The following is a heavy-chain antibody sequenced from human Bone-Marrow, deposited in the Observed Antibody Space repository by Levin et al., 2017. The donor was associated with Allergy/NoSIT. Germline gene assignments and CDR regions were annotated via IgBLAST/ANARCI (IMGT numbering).Heavy chain of an antibody. CDR1: GFTFSNYD. CDR3: ARDLGVHSSGWYADLDY. V-gene: IGHV3-23*01. J-gene: IGHJ4*02. Sequence: GESLKISCAASGFTFSNYDMSWVRQAPGKGLDWVSTFTSRGSSTYYADSVKGRFTMSRDNSKNTLYLLMNSLGADDTAVYYCARDLGVHSSGWYADLDYWAREPWSPSPQ. D-gene: IGHD6-19*01. CDR2: FTSRGSST.